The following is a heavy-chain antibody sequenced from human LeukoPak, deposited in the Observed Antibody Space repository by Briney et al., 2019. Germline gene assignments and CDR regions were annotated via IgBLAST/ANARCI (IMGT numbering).Heavy chain of an antibody. Sequence: GGSLRLSCAASGFTFSDYYMSWIRQAPGKGLEWVSYISSSGSTIYYADSAKGRFTISRDNAKNSLYLQMNSLRAEDTAVYYCARDRADYYMDVWGKGTTVTVSS. J-gene: IGHJ6*03. CDR3: ARDRADYYMDV. CDR2: ISSSGSTI. V-gene: IGHV3-11*04. CDR1: GFTFSDYY.